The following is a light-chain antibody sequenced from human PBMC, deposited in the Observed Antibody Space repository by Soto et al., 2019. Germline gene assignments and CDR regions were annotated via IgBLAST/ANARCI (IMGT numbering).Light chain of an antibody. CDR1: SSNIGSNS. CDR3: AAWDDSLNGVV. Sequence: QSVLTQPPSASGTPGQRVTISCSGSSSNIGSNSVNWYQQLPGTAPKLLIYSNYQRPSGVPDRFSGSKSGTSASLAISGLQSEDEVDYYCAAWDDSLNGVVFGGGTQLTVL. CDR2: SNY. V-gene: IGLV1-44*01. J-gene: IGLJ2*01.